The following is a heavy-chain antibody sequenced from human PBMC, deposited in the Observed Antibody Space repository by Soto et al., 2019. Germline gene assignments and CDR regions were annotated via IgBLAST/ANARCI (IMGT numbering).Heavy chain of an antibody. V-gene: IGHV4-59*01. Sequence: PXETLSLTCTVSGGSISSYYWSWIRQPPGEGLEWIGYIYYSGSTNYNPSLKSRVTISVDTSKNQFSLKLSSVTAADTAVYYCARVLAAHFDYWGQGILVTVSS. CDR1: GGSISSYY. D-gene: IGHD6-13*01. CDR2: IYYSGST. J-gene: IGHJ4*02. CDR3: ARVLAAHFDY.